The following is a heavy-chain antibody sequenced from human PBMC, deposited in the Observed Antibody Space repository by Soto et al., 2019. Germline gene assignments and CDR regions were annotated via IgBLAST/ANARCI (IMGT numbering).Heavy chain of an antibody. CDR2: IYYIGST. J-gene: IGHJ5*02. V-gene: IGHV4-59*01. CDR3: ARGYCSGGSCFEFDP. D-gene: IGHD2-15*01. Sequence: SETLSLTCTVSGGSISSFYWSWLRQPPGKGLEWIGYIYYIGSTNYNPSLTSRVTISVDTSKNQFSLKLSSVTAADTAVYYCARGYCSGGSCFEFDPWGQGTLVTVSS. CDR1: GGSISSFY.